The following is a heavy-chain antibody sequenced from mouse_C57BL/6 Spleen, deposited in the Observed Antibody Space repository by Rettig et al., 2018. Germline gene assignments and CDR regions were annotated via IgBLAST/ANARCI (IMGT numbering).Heavy chain of an antibody. V-gene: IGHV1-18*01. D-gene: IGHD2-4*01. CDR3: ARSGIYYDYAWFAY. J-gene: IGHJ3*01. Sequence: TIYNQKFKGKATLTVDKSSSTAYMELRSLTSEDTAVYYCARSGIYYDYAWFAYWGQGTLVTVSA. CDR2: T.